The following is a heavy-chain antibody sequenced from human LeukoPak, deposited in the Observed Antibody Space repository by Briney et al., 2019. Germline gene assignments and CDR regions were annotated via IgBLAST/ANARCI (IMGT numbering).Heavy chain of an antibody. V-gene: IGHV1-69*04. Sequence: GASVKVSCKASGGTFSSYAISWVRQAPGQGLEWMGRIIPILGIANYAQKFQGRVTITADKSTSTAHMELSSLGSEDTAVYYCAIVDYGELNWFDPWGQGTLVTVSS. CDR2: IIPILGIA. CDR1: GGTFSSYA. D-gene: IGHD4-17*01. J-gene: IGHJ5*02. CDR3: AIVDYGELNWFDP.